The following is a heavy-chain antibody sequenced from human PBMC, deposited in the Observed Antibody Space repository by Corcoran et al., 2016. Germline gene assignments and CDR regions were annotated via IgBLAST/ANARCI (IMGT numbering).Heavy chain of an antibody. J-gene: IGHJ3*02. CDR3: VRYCYGSTCSDAFDI. D-gene: IGHD2-15*01. CDR2: MNQDGSEK. CDR1: GFTFSNHW. Sequence: EVQLVESGGGLVQPGGSLRLSCAASGFTFSNHWMSWVRQAPGKGLEWVANMNQDGSEKNYGDSVKGRFTISRDNAKKLLSLQMNSLRAEETAVYYCVRYCYGSTCSDAFDIWGQGTMVTVSS. V-gene: IGHV3-7*03.